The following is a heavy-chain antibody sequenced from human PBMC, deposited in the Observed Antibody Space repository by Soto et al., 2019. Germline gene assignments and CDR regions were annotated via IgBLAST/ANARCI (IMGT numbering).Heavy chain of an antibody. CDR3: ARELYSSSARYSDY. CDR2: ISSSSSYI. V-gene: IGHV3-21*01. CDR1: GFTFSSYS. Sequence: EVQLVESGGGLVKPGGSLRLSCAASGFTFSSYSMNWVRQAPGKGLEWVSSISSSSSYIYYADSVKGRFTISRDNAKNSLYLQMNSLRDEDTAVYDCARELYSSSARYSDYWGQGTLVTVSS. J-gene: IGHJ4*02. D-gene: IGHD6-6*01.